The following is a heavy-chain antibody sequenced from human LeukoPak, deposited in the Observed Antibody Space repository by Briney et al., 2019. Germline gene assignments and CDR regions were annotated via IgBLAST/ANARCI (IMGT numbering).Heavy chain of an antibody. CDR2: INPSGGST. J-gene: IGHJ5*02. V-gene: IGHV1-46*01. D-gene: IGHD3-22*01. CDR1: GYTFTSYY. CDR3: ARDGGSSGYYP. Sequence: AASVKVSCKASGYTFTSYYMHWVRQAPGQGLEWMGIINPSGGSTSYAQKFQGRVTMTRDTSTSTAYMELRSLRSDDTAVYYCARDGGSSGYYPWGQGTLVTVSS.